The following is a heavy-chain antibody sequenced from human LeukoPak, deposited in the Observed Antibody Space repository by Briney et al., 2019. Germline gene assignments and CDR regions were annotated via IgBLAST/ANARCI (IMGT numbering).Heavy chain of an antibody. V-gene: IGHV3-7*01. CDR2: IKQDGSEK. Sequence: PGGSLRLSCAASGFTFSSYWMSWVRQAPGKGLEWVANIKQDGSEKYYVDSVKGRFTISRDNAKNSLYLQMNSLRVEDTAVYYCARAHDYGDYAFDYWGQGTLVTVSS. D-gene: IGHD4-17*01. CDR1: GFTFSSYW. CDR3: ARAHDYGDYAFDY. J-gene: IGHJ4*02.